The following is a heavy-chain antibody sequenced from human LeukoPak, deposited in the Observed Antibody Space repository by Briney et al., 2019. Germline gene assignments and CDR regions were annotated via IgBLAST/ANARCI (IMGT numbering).Heavy chain of an antibody. CDR1: GFTFSSFY. CDR2: ISDSGSVT. J-gene: IGHJ3*02. CDR3: ARDNDGDSFDAFDI. V-gene: IGHV3-23*01. D-gene: IGHD4-17*01. Sequence: GGSLRLSCAASGFTFSSFYFSWVRQVPGKGPEWVSGISDSGSVTYYTDSVRGRFTISRDNSKNTLYLQMNSLRAEDTAVYYCARDNDGDSFDAFDIWGQGTKVTVSS.